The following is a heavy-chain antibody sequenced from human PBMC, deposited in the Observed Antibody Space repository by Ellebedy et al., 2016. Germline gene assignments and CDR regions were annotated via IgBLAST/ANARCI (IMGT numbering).Heavy chain of an antibody. V-gene: IGHV1-8*01. CDR2: MNPNSGNT. D-gene: IGHD3-3*01. CDR1: GYTFTSYD. J-gene: IGHJ4*02. Sequence: ASVKVSXXASGYTFTSYDINWVRQATGQGLEWMGWMNPNSGNTGYAQKFQGRVTMTRNTSISTAYMELSSLRSEDTAVYYCASSWSGYDYYFDYWGQGTLVTVSS. CDR3: ASSWSGYDYYFDY.